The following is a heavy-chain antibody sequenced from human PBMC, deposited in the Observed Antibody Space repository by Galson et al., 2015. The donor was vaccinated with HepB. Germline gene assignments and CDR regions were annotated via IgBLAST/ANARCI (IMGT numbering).Heavy chain of an antibody. CDR2: ISYDGSNK. CDR3: AKDQRELLWPHGGREVGGMDV. V-gene: IGHV3-30*18. Sequence: LRLSCAASGFTFSSCAMHWVRQAPGKGLEWVAVISYDGSNKYYADSVKGRFTISRDNSKNTLYLQMNSLRVEDTAVYYCAKDQRELLWPHGGREVGGMDVWGQGTTVTVSS. D-gene: IGHD3-10*01. J-gene: IGHJ6*02. CDR1: GFTFSSCA.